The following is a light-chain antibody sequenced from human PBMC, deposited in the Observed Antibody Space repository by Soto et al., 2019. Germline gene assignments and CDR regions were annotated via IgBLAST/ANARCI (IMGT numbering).Light chain of an antibody. CDR3: GTWDSL. CDR2: ENN. CDR1: SSNIGNNY. J-gene: IGLJ2*01. V-gene: IGLV1-51*02. Sequence: QSVLTQPPSVSAAPGQKVTISCFGSSSNIGNNYVSWYQQLPGTAPKLLIYENNKRPSGIPDRFSGSKSGTSATLGITGLQTGDEADYYCGTWDSLFGGGTKVTVL.